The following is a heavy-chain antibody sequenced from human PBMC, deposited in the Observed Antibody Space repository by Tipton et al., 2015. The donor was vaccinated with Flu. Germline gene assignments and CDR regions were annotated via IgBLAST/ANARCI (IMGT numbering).Heavy chain of an antibody. Sequence: SLRLSCAASGFSVSTNYMTWVRQAPGKGLEWVSLIYSDGSAYYADSVKGRFTISRDSLKNILYLQMDSLRVEDTAVYYCAREDYFDTSEWRDCWYFDPWGRGTLVTVSS. J-gene: IGHJ2*01. D-gene: IGHD3-9*01. CDR3: AREDYFDTSEWRDCWYFDP. CDR2: IYSDGSA. CDR1: GFSVSTNY. V-gene: IGHV3-66*01.